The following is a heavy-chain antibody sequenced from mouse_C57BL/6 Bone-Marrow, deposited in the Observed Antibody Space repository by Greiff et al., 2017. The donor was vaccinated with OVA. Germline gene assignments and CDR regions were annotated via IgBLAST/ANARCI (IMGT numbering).Heavy chain of an antibody. J-gene: IGHJ1*03. CDR1: GYTFTSYG. CDR3: ARPAILRWYFDV. Sequence: QVQLQQSGAELARPGASVKLSCKASGYTFTSYGISWVKQRTGQGLEWIGEIYPRSGNSYYNEKFKGKATLTADKSSSTAYMERRSLTSEDSAVYFCARPAILRWYFDVWGTGTTVTVSS. CDR2: IYPRSGNS. V-gene: IGHV1-81*01.